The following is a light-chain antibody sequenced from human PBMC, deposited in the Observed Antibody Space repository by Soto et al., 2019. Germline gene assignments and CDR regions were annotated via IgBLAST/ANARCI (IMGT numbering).Light chain of an antibody. J-gene: IGLJ3*02. Sequence: QSALTQPASVSGSPGQSITISCTGTSSDVGGYNYVSWYQQHPGKAPKLMIYDVSNRPSGVSNRFSGSKSGNTASLTISGLQAEYEADYYCSSYTSSSTSWVFGGGTQLTVL. CDR1: SSDVGGYNY. CDR2: DVS. CDR3: SSYTSSSTSWV. V-gene: IGLV2-14*01.